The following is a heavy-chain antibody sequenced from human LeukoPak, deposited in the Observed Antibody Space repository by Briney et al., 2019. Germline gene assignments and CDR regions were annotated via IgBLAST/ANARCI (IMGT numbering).Heavy chain of an antibody. Sequence: GGSLRLSCAASGFTFRSYDMHWVRQVTGKGLEWVSAVGISGDTYYAGSVKGRFTIFRENAKNSLYLQMNSLTAGDTAVYYCVRGGIQVSGIDEIDYWGQGTLVTVSS. D-gene: IGHD6-19*01. CDR3: VRGGIQVSGIDEIDY. CDR2: VGISGDT. V-gene: IGHV3-13*01. J-gene: IGHJ4*02. CDR1: GFTFRSYD.